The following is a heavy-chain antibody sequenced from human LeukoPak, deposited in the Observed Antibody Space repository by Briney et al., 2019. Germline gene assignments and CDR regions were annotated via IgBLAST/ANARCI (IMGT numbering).Heavy chain of an antibody. D-gene: IGHD6-13*01. Sequence: PGGSLRLSCAASGFTVSSNYMSWVRQAPGKGLEWVSVIYSGGSTYYADSVKGRFTISRDNSKNTLYLQMNSLRAEDTAVYYCARLIAAAALYDYWGQGTLVTVSP. CDR1: GFTVSSNY. CDR2: IYSGGST. CDR3: ARLIAAAALYDY. J-gene: IGHJ4*02. V-gene: IGHV3-53*01.